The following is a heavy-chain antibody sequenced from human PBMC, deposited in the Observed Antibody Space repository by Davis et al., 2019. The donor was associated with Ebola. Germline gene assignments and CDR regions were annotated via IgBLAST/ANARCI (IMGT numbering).Heavy chain of an antibody. CDR2: IKQDGSEK. V-gene: IGHV3-7*03. J-gene: IGHJ4*02. Sequence: PGGSLRLSCAASGFSFSSYWMSWVRQAPGKGLEWVASIKQDGSEKYYVDSVKGRFTISRDNAKNSLYLQMNSLRAEDTAVYYCAKDRRDYGDYFDYWGQGTLVTVSS. CDR3: AKDRRDYGDYFDY. CDR1: GFSFSSYW. D-gene: IGHD4-17*01.